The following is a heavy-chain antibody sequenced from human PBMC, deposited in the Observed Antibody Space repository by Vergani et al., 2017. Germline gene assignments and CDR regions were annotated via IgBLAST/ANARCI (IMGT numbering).Heavy chain of an antibody. Sequence: QVQLVQSGAEVKKPGASVKVSCKASGYTFTGYYMHRVRQAPGQGLEWMGWINPNSGGTNYAQKFQGRVTMTRDTSISTAYMELSRLRSDDTAVYYCANIAAPGPRGRGTGNWGQGTLVTVSS. CDR3: ANIAAPGPRGRGTGN. J-gene: IGHJ4*02. CDR1: GYTFTGYY. D-gene: IGHD6-13*01. V-gene: IGHV1-2*02. CDR2: INPNSGGT.